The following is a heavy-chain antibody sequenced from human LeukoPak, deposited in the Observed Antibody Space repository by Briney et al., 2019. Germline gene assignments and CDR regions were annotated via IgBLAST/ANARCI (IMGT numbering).Heavy chain of an antibody. CDR1: GGSISGHY. CDR3: ARVIAAAGDWYFDL. CDR2: IYYSGST. V-gene: IGHV4-59*11. D-gene: IGHD6-13*01. Sequence: SETLSLTCTVSGGSISGHYWSWTRQPPGKELEWIGYIYYSGSTNYNPSLKSRVTISVDTSKNQFSLKLRSVTAADTAVYYCARVIAAAGDWYFDLWGRGTLVTVSS. J-gene: IGHJ2*01.